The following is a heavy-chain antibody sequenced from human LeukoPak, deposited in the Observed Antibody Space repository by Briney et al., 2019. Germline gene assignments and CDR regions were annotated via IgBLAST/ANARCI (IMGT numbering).Heavy chain of an antibody. Sequence: ASVKVSWKASGYAFSGDYMHWVRQAPGQGLEWMGWINPNSGGTNYAHKFRGRVTMTRDTSISTAYMELSRLRSDDTAVYYCATSRRYYYGSGSYSSPFDYWGQGTLVTVSS. CDR3: ATSRRYYYGSGSYSSPFDY. V-gene: IGHV1-2*02. CDR2: INPNSGGT. J-gene: IGHJ4*02. CDR1: GYAFSGDY. D-gene: IGHD3-10*01.